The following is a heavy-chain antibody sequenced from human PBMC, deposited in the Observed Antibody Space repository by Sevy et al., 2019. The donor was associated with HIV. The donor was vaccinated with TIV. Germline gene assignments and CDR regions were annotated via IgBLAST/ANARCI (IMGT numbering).Heavy chain of an antibody. CDR3: ATSGTGTTDWGEDAIDI. J-gene: IGHJ3*02. Sequence: GGSLRLSCAASGFTFSSYAMSWVRQAPGKGLEWVSAISGSGGSTYYADSVKGRFTISRDNSKNTLYLQMNSLRAEDTAVYYCATSGTGTTDWGEDAIDIWGQGTMVTVSS. D-gene: IGHD3-16*01. CDR1: GFTFSSYA. V-gene: IGHV3-23*01. CDR2: ISGSGGST.